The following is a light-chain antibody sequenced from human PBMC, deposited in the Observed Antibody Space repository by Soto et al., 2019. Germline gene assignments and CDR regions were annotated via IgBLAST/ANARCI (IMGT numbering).Light chain of an antibody. Sequence: DIQMTQSPSTLSASVGDRVTITCRASQSISSWLAWYQQKPGKAPKLLIYDASSLESGVPSRFSGSGSGTEFTLTISSLQPDDFATYYCQQINTRGTFGQGTKVEIK. CDR3: QQINTRGT. J-gene: IGKJ1*01. CDR1: QSISSW. V-gene: IGKV1-5*01. CDR2: DAS.